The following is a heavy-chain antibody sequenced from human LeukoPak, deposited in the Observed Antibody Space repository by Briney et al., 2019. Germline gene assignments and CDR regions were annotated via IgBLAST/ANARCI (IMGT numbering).Heavy chain of an antibody. CDR3: ARAQVVVPATDFFDY. CDR2: INPNSGAT. J-gene: IGHJ4*02. Sequence: ASVKVSCKASGYTFTGYYMHWVRQAPGQGLEWMGWINPNSGATNYAQKFQGRVTMTRDTSITTAYMELSRLRADDTSLYYCARAQVVVPATDFFDYWGQGTLVTVSS. D-gene: IGHD2-21*02. CDR1: GYTFTGYY. V-gene: IGHV1-2*02.